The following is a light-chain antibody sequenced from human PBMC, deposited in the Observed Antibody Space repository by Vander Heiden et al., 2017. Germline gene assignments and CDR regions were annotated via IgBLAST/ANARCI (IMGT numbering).Light chain of an antibody. Sequence: AIRMTQSPSSFSASTGDRVTITCRASQGISSYLACYQQKPGKAPKLLIYAASTLKSGVPSRFSGSGSGTDFTLTISCLQSEDFATYYCQQYYSYPPLTFGGGTKVEIK. V-gene: IGKV1-8*01. CDR2: AAS. J-gene: IGKJ4*01. CDR1: QGISSY. CDR3: QQYYSYPPLT.